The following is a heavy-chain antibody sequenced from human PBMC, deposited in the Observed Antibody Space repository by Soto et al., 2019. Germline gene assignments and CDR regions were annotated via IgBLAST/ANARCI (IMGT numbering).Heavy chain of an antibody. CDR3: ARDWGAPGRGSALGYYYHFGMDV. CDR1: GFPFSTYW. D-gene: IGHD3-16*01. J-gene: IGHJ6*02. Sequence: EVQLVESGGGLVQPGGSLRLSCAASGFPFSTYWMNWVRQAPGKGLEWVANIKEDGSEAYYVDSVKGRFTISRDNAKNSLYLDMNSLRGEDTAVYYCARDWGAPGRGSALGYYYHFGMDVWGQGTTVTVPS. CDR2: IKEDGSEA. V-gene: IGHV3-7*05.